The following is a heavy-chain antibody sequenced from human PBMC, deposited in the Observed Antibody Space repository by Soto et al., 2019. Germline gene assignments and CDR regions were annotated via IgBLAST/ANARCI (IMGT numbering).Heavy chain of an antibody. CDR1: GFTFSSYW. CDR3: ARFGSGTYYYYYGMDV. D-gene: IGHD3-10*01. Sequence: EVQLVESGGGLVQPGGSLRLSCAASGFTFSSYWMSWVRQAPGKGLEWVANIKQDGSEKYYVDSVKGRCTISRDNAKNSLYLQMNSLRAEDTAVYYCARFGSGTYYYYYGMDVWGQGTTVTVSS. J-gene: IGHJ6*02. V-gene: IGHV3-7*04. CDR2: IKQDGSEK.